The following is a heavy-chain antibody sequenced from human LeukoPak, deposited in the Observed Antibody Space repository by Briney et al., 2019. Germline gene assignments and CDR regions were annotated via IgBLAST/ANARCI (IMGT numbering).Heavy chain of an antibody. V-gene: IGHV3-23*01. Sequence: GGSLRLSCAASGFTFSSYAMSWVRQAPGKGLEWVSAISGSGGSTYYADSVKGRFTISRDNSKNTLYLQMNSLRAEGTAVYYCAKTGGTDDFWSGYYYFDYWGQGTLVTVSS. CDR1: GFTFSSYA. CDR3: AKTGGTDDFWSGYYYFDY. J-gene: IGHJ4*02. CDR2: ISGSGGST. D-gene: IGHD3-3*01.